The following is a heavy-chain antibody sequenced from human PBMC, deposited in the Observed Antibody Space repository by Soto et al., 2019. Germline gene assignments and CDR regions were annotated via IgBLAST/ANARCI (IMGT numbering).Heavy chain of an antibody. V-gene: IGHV4-59*01. CDR1: GGSISSYY. D-gene: IGHD3-22*01. CDR2: IYYSGST. CDR3: ARNYDSSGLFDY. Sequence: PSETLSLTCTVSGGSISSYYWSCIRQPPGKGLEWIGYIYYSGSTNYNPSLKSRVTISVDTSKNQFSLKLSSVTAADTAVYYCARNYDSSGLFDYWGQGTLVTVSS. J-gene: IGHJ4*02.